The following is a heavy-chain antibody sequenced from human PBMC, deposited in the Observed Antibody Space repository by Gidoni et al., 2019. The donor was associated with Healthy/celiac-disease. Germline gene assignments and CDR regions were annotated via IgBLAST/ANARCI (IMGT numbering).Heavy chain of an antibody. CDR2: SGSGT. D-gene: IGHD3-22*01. Sequence: SGSGTFYADSVTGRFAISRDNSKNTLYLHMHSLRAEDTAIYYCAKDIINYYDSGGYDYWEFDLWGRGTLVTVSS. CDR3: AKDIINYYDSGGYDYWEFDL. V-gene: IGHV3-23*01. J-gene: IGHJ2*01.